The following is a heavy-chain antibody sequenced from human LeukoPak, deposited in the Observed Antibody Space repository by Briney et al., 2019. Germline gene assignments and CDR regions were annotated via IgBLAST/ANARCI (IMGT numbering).Heavy chain of an antibody. J-gene: IGHJ5*02. CDR1: GFTFSSYA. V-gene: IGHV3-30-3*01. D-gene: IGHD2-8*01. CDR3: ARDRPNILGFDP. Sequence: GGSLRLSCAASGFTFSSYAMHWVRQAPGKGLEWVAVISYDGSNKYYADSVKGRFTVSRDNSKNMLYLQMISLRAEDTAVYYCARDRPNILGFDPWGQGTLVTVSS. CDR2: ISYDGSNK.